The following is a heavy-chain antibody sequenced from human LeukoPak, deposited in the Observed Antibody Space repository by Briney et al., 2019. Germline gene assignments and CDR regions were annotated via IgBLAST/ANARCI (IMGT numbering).Heavy chain of an antibody. D-gene: IGHD1-1*01. V-gene: IGHV3-23*01. Sequence: PGGSLRLSCGTSGFTFTTYAMSWVRQAPGKGLEWVSVVSGSGDTTFYADSVKGRFTISRDNSKNTLYLQMDRLRDGDTAVYYCAKDRPYNFDDKSSHIDFWGRGTLVTASS. CDR2: VSGSGDTT. J-gene: IGHJ4*02. CDR3: AKDRPYNFDDKSSHIDF. CDR1: GFTFTTYA.